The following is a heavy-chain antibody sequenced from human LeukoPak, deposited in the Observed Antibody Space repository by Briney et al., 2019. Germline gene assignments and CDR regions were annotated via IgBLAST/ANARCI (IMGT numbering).Heavy chain of an antibody. CDR3: ARRSYDGSGYYYVDY. CDR2: ISSGGST. D-gene: IGHD3-22*01. Sequence: SETLSLTCTVSGGSISSSGYYWGWIRQPPGKGLEWIGSISSGGSTHYTPSLKSRVTISVEKSKNQFSLKLSSVTAVDTAVYYCARRSYDGSGYYYVDYWGQGTLVTVSS. J-gene: IGHJ4*02. V-gene: IGHV4-39*01. CDR1: GGSISSSGYY.